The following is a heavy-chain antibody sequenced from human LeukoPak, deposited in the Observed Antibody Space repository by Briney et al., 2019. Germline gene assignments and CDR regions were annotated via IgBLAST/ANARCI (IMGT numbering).Heavy chain of an antibody. D-gene: IGHD2-21*02. J-gene: IGHJ4*02. CDR2: IYYTGIP. CDR3: ARHYCGGDCYRLDY. CDR1: GGSIDNHTYY. V-gene: IGHV4-39*01. Sequence: SETLSLTCTVSGGSIDNHTYYWGWIRQPPGKGLEWIGSIYYTGIPHCNPSLKSRVTISLDTSKNQLFLKLNSVAAADTAVYYCARHYCGGDCYRLDYWGQGTLVTVSS.